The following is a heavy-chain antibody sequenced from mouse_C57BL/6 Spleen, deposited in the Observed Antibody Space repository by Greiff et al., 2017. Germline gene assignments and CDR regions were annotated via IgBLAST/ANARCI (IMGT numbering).Heavy chain of an antibody. D-gene: IGHD2-4*01. J-gene: IGHJ2*01. Sequence: DVKLVESGGDLVKPGGSLKLSCAASGFTFSSYGMSWVRQTPDKRLEWVATISSGGSYTYYPDSVKGRFTISRDNAKNTLYLQMSSLKSEDTAMYYCASYDYDVNYFDYWGQGTTLTVSS. CDR3: ASYDYDVNYFDY. CDR1: GFTFSSYG. V-gene: IGHV5-6*02. CDR2: ISSGGSYT.